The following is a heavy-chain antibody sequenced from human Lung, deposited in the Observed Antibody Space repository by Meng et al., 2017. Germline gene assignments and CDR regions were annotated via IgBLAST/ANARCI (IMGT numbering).Heavy chain of an antibody. CDR2: IYHGGDT. D-gene: IGHD6-19*01. V-gene: IGHV4/OR15-8*02. CDR1: GGSISSIDW. Sequence: QVRLQGVGPGLVKPSGTLSPTCVVSGGSISSIDWWSWVRQPPGKGLEWIGEIYHGGDTNYNPSLKSRVTIAIDRSKNQFSLKLSSVTAADTAVYYCASWIYSCGWQWGQGTLVTVSS. J-gene: IGHJ4*02. CDR3: ASWIYSCGWQ.